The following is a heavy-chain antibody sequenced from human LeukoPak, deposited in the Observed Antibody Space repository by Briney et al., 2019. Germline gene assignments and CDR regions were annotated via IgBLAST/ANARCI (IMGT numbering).Heavy chain of an antibody. CDR2: IYHSGST. CDR1: GGSINTYY. D-gene: IGHD4-17*01. J-gene: IGHJ4*02. V-gene: IGHV4-59*12. Sequence: PSETLSLTCTVSGGSINTYYWSWIRQPPGKGLEWIGYIYHSGSTYYNPSLKSRVTISVDRSKNQFSLKLSSVTAADTAVYYCASYYGDYYYFDYWGQGTLVTVSS. CDR3: ASYYGDYYYFDY.